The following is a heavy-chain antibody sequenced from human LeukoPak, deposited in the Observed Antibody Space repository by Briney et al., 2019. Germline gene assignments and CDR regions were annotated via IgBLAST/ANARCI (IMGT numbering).Heavy chain of an antibody. D-gene: IGHD3-22*01. CDR2: ISSSSSSYI. CDR1: GFTFSSYS. CDR3: ARDHYDSSGSFDY. Sequence: PGGSLRLSCAASGFTFSSYSMNWVRQAPGKGLEWVSSISSSSSSYIYYADSVKGRFTISRDNAKNSLYLQMNSLRAEDTAVYYCARDHYDSSGSFDYWGQGTLVTVSS. V-gene: IGHV3-21*01. J-gene: IGHJ4*02.